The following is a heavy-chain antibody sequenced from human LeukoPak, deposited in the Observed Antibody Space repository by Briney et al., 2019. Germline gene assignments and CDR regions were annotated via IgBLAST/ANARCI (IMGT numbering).Heavy chain of an antibody. V-gene: IGHV1-8*01. D-gene: IGHD3-16*01. CDR2: ISPNSAYT. J-gene: IGHJ4*02. Sequence: GASVKVSCKASGYTFTSLDINWVRQATGQGLEWMGWISPNSAYTGCVQKFQGRVTMTTDTSTSTAYMELSSLRSEDTAVYYCARGVQEGVEYWGQGILVTAAS. CDR1: GYTFTSLD. CDR3: ARGVQEGVEY.